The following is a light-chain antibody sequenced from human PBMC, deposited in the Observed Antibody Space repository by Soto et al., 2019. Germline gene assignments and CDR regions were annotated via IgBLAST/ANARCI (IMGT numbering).Light chain of an antibody. CDR3: QQYNGYSWT. CDR1: QSISQW. V-gene: IGKV1-5*01. Sequence: DIQMTQSPSTLSASVGDRVAITCRASQSISQWVAWYQQKPGRAPELLIYDASKLKSGVPSRFSGSGSGTEFSLTITILQPDDSAMYYCQQYNGYSWTFGRGTKVDIK. J-gene: IGKJ1*01. CDR2: DAS.